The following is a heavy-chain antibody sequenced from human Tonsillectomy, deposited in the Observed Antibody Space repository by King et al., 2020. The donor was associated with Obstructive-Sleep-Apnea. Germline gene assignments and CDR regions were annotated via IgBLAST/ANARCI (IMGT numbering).Heavy chain of an antibody. CDR1: GGSISRYY. CDR3: ARSGSGMDV. J-gene: IGHJ6*02. D-gene: IGHD1-26*01. CDR2: IYYSGST. V-gene: IGHV4-59*08. Sequence: QLQESGPGLVKPSETLSLTCTVSGGSISRYYWSWIRQPPGKGLEWIGYIYYSGSTNYNPSLKSRVTISVDTSKNQFSLKLSAVTAADTAVYYCARSGSGMDVWGQGTTVTVSS.